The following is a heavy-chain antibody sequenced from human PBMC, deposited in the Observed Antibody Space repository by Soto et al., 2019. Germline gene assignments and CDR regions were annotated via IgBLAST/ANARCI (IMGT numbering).Heavy chain of an antibody. V-gene: IGHV3-7*01. CDR2: IKQDGSEK. D-gene: IGHD3-3*01. CDR1: GFTFSSYG. J-gene: IGHJ4*02. CDR3: ARVEGYDFWSGYRPYYFDY. Sequence: GGSLRLSCAASGFTFSSYGMSWGRQAPGKGLEWVANIKQDGSEKYYVDSVKGRFTISRDNAKNSLYLQMNSLRAEDTAVYYCARVEGYDFWSGYRPYYFDYWGQGTIVTVSS.